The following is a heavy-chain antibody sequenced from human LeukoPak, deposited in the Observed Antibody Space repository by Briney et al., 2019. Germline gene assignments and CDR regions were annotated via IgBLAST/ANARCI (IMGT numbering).Heavy chain of an antibody. J-gene: IGHJ4*02. D-gene: IGHD3-16*01. Sequence: GRSLRLSCAASGFTFSNYGMHWVRQAPGKGLEWVAVISHDGSNKYYGDSVKGRFTISRDNSKNTLYLQMNSLRAEDTAVYYCARVNVCPRCHFDYWGQGTLVTVSS. V-gene: IGHV3-30*03. CDR1: GFTFSNYG. CDR3: ARVNVCPRCHFDY. CDR2: ISHDGSNK.